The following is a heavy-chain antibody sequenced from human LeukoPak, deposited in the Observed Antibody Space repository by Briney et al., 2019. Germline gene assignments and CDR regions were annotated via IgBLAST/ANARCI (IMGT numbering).Heavy chain of an antibody. J-gene: IGHJ4*02. V-gene: IGHV4-30-4*07. CDR2: IYYSGST. D-gene: IGHD4-23*01. CDR1: GGSISSGGYS. CDR3: ARGDYGGNLPDY. Sequence: SETLSLTCAVSGGSISSGGYSWSWIRQPPGKGLEWIGYIYYSGSTYYNPSLKSRVTISVDTSKNQFSLKLSSVTAADTAVYYCARGDYGGNLPDYWGQGTLVTVSS.